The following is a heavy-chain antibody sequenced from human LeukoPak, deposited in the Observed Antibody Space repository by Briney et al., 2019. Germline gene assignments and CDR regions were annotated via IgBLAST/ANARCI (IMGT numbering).Heavy chain of an antibody. D-gene: IGHD3-22*01. V-gene: IGHV4-59*12. Sequence: SETLSLTCTLSGGSISTYYWSWVRQPPGKGLEWIGYIYYTGSTDYNPSLKSRVTISLDTSRNQFSLKLNSVTAADTAVYYCAKSNGYGLIDIWGQGTMVTVSS. CDR2: IYYTGST. J-gene: IGHJ3*02. CDR1: GGSISTYY. CDR3: AKSNGYGLIDI.